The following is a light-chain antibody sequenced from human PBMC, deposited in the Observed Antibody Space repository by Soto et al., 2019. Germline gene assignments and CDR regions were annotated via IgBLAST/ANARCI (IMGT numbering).Light chain of an antibody. Sequence: EIVLTQSPATLSLSPGERAALSCGASKRISTSLAWYQQKPGQAPRLLIYGDSTRAAGIPARFSGSGSGTDFTLTISGLETEDFAVYFCLHRNNWPPRFTFGPGTAVEVK. J-gene: IGKJ3*01. CDR3: LHRNNWPPRFT. CDR2: GDS. V-gene: IGKV3-11*01. CDR1: KRISTS.